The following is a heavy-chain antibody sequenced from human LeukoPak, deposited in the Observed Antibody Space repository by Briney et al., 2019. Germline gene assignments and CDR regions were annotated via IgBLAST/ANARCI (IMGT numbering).Heavy chain of an antibody. V-gene: IGHV4-39*07. J-gene: IGHJ4*02. CDR3: ARGFSVLRFLEWSLDFDY. CDR1: GGSISSSSYY. Sequence: SETLSLTCNVSGGSISSSSYYWGWIRQPPGKGLEWIGSIYYSGSTYYNPSLKSRVTISVDTSKNQFSLKLSSVTAADTAVYYCARGFSVLRFLEWSLDFDYWGQGTLVTVSS. CDR2: IYYSGST. D-gene: IGHD3-3*01.